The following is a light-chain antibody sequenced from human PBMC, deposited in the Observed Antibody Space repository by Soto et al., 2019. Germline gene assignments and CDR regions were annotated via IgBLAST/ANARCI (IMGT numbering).Light chain of an antibody. CDR2: EAA. J-gene: IGLJ2*01. Sequence: QSALTQPASVSGSPGQSITISCTGTSDDIGANNYVSWYQHHPGKAPKILIYEAANRPSGISHRFSGSKSGNTASLPISGLKAQDEADYYCTSYTSASTLVFGGGTKLTVL. V-gene: IGLV2-14*01. CDR1: SDDIGANNY. CDR3: TSYTSASTLV.